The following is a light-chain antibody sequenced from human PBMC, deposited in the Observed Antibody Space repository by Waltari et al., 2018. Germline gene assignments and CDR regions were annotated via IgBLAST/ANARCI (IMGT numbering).Light chain of an antibody. Sequence: SSELTQDPAVSVALGQTVSITCQGDSLGTYFATWYQQKPGQAPVLVFYGENNPHSGILDRFSAYRSGNTASLFSTGAQAEDEADYYCQSRDSSANGVFGGGTKLTVL. CDR2: GEN. J-gene: IGLJ3*02. CDR3: QSRDSSANGV. CDR1: SLGTYF. V-gene: IGLV3-19*01.